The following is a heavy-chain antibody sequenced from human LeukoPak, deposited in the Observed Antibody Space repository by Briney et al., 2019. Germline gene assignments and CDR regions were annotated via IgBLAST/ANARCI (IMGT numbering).Heavy chain of an antibody. V-gene: IGHV4-39*07. CDR2: IYYSGST. Sequence: SETLSLTCTVSGGSISSYYWGWIRQPPGKGLEWIGSIYYSGSTYYNPSLKSRVTISVDTSKNQFSLKLSSVTAADTAVYYCARGLDYYDSSGYSDYWGQGTLVTVSS. CDR1: GGSISSYY. J-gene: IGHJ4*02. D-gene: IGHD3-22*01. CDR3: ARGLDYYDSSGYSDY.